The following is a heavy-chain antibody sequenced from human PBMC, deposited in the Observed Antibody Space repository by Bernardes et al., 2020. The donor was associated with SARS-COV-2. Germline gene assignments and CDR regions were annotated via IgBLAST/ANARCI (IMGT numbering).Heavy chain of an antibody. CDR3: AGSSFGIDCYIGGLRSWDYGMDV. D-gene: IGHD2-21*02. V-gene: IGHV4-39*01. CDR2: IYSSGSS. J-gene: IGHJ6*02. CDR1: GGSIRSSNYY. Sequence: SETLSLTFTFSGGSIRSSNYYWGWIRQPTGKGLEWIGSIYSSGSSYYNPSLQSRVRESVDTSKNQFSLRLSFVTAADPAVYYCAGSSFGIDCYIGGLRSWDYGMDVWGQGTTVTVSS.